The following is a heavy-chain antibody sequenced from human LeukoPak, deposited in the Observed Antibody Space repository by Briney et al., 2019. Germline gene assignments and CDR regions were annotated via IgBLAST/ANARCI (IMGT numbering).Heavy chain of an antibody. CDR2: IDPSDSYT. CDR1: GYCFTSYW. V-gene: IGHV5-10-1*01. D-gene: IGHD2-2*01. CDR3: ARQGRYCSSTSCLGYDY. J-gene: IGHJ4*02. Sequence: GEPLNICCKCSGYCFTSYWISWVRPMPGEGLWWMGRIDPSDSYTNYSPSFQGHVTISADKSISTAYLQWSSLKASDTAMYYCARQGRYCSSTSCLGYDYWGQGTLVTVSS.